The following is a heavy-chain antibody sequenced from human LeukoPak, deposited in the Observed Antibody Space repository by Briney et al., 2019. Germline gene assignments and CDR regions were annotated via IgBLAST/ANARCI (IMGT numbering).Heavy chain of an antibody. D-gene: IGHD3-22*01. CDR2: ISWNSGSI. CDR3: AKASRSGYDSSGYRLGYDAFDI. V-gene: IGHV3-9*01. CDR1: GFTFDDYA. J-gene: IGHJ3*02. Sequence: GRSLRLSRAASGFTFDDYAMHWVRQAPGKGLEGVSGISWNSGSIGYADSVKGRFTISRDNAKNSLYLQMNSLRAEDTALYYCAKASRSGYDSSGYRLGYDAFDIWGQGTMVTVSS.